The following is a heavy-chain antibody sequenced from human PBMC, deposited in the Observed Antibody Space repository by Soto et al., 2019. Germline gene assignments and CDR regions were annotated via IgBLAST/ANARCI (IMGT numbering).Heavy chain of an antibody. V-gene: IGHV3-23*04. D-gene: IGHD1-1*01. CDR2: ITNNGDTT. CDR1: GFTFSIYA. CDR3: AMSAGYGGACDV. Sequence: EKQLVESGGALVQPGGSLRLSCVASGFTFSIYALTWVRQAPGKGLEWVSLITNNGDTTFFGDSVKGRFTISRDNSKNTLYLQLENLRAEDTAVYYCAMSAGYGGACDVWGQGTVVTVSS. J-gene: IGHJ3*01.